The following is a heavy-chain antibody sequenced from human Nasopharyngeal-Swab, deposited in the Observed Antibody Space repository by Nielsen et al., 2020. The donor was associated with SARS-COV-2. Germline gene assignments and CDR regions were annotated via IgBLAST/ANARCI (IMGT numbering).Heavy chain of an antibody. Sequence: GGSLRLSCAASGFTFSSYGMHWVRQAPSKGLEWVAVIWYDGSNKYYADSVKGRFTISRDNSKNTLYLQMNSLRAEDTAVYYCARGNTAMVTDYYYYMDVWGKRTTVTVSS. D-gene: IGHD5-18*01. V-gene: IGHV3-33*01. CDR1: GFTFSSYG. CDR2: IWYDGSNK. J-gene: IGHJ6*03. CDR3: ARGNTAMVTDYYYYMDV.